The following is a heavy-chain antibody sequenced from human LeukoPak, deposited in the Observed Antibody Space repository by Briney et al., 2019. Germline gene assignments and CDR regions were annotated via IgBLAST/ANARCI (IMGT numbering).Heavy chain of an antibody. D-gene: IGHD4-11*01. CDR1: GYTFTSYG. V-gene: IGHV1-18*01. J-gene: IGHJ6*03. Sequence: GASVKVSCKASGYTFTSYGISWVRQAPGQGLEWMGWISAYNGNTNYAQKLQGRVTMTTDTSTSTAYMELRSLRSDDTAVYYCARGSHDYSILDYYYYYMDVWGKGTTVTVSS. CDR2: ISAYNGNT. CDR3: ARGSHDYSILDYYYYYMDV.